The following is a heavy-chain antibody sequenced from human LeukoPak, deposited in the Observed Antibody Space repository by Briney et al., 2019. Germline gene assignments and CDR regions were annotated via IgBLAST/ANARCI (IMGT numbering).Heavy chain of an antibody. V-gene: IGHV1-8*01. Sequence: ASVKASCKASGYTCTSYDINWVRQATGQGLEWMGWVNPNSGHTGYAQKFQGRVTMTRNTSISTAYMELSSLRSEDTAVYYCARGAPGSYCSGGSCPYFDYWGQGTLVSVSS. D-gene: IGHD2-15*01. CDR3: ARGAPGSYCSGGSCPYFDY. CDR1: GYTCTSYD. CDR2: VNPNSGHT. J-gene: IGHJ4*02.